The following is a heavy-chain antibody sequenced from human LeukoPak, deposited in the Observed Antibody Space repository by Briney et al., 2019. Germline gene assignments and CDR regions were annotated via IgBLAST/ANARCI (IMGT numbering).Heavy chain of an antibody. CDR2: ISYDGSNK. CDR3: ARDPIVKVVVNKADASDI. D-gene: IGHD3-22*01. CDR1: GFTFSSYA. J-gene: IGHJ3*02. Sequence: PGRSLRLSCAASGFTFSSYAMHWVRQAPGKGLEWVAVISYDGSNKYYADSVKGRFTISRDNSKNTLYLQMNSLRAEDTAVYYCARDPIVKVVVNKADASDIWGQGTMVTVSS. V-gene: IGHV3-30*04.